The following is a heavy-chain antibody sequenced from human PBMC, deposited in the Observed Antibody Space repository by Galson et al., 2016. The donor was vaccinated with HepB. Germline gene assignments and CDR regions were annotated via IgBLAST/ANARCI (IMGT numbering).Heavy chain of an antibody. J-gene: IGHJ4*02. CDR3: AARNWNDDY. D-gene: IGHD1-20*01. Sequence: SLRLSCAGSGFTFSSFPMHWFRQAPGKGLEWVAVVSFDASSKHYADSVKGRFTISRDNSNNTLYLQMTSLRTEDTAVYYCAARNWNDDYWGQGTLVTVSS. V-gene: IGHV3-30-3*01. CDR2: VSFDASSK. CDR1: GFTFSSFP.